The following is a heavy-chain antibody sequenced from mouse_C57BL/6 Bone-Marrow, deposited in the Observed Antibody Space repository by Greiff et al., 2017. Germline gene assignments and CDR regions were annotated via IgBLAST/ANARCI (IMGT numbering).Heavy chain of an antibody. CDR2: IRLKSDNYAT. J-gene: IGHJ3*01. CDR1: GFTFSNYW. CDR3: TGESNYYGSSLAWFAY. V-gene: IGHV6-3*01. Sequence: EVKVEESGGGLVQPGGSMKLSCVASGFTFSNYWMNWVRQSPEKGLEWVAQIRLKSDNYATHYAESVKGRFTISRDDSKSSVYLQMNNLRAEDTGIYYCTGESNYYGSSLAWFAYWGQGTLVTVSA. D-gene: IGHD1-1*01.